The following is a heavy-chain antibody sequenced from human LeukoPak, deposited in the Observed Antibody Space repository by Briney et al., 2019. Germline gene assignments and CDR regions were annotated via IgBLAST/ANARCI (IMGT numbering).Heavy chain of an antibody. J-gene: IGHJ4*02. V-gene: IGHV1-2*02. Sequence: ASVKVSCKTSGYTFTGYYMHWVRRAPGQGLEWMGWNNPRTGGTNYARKFEGRVTMTRDTSISTAYLELSSLAYDDTAVYYCAKGDDYPPPSGYWGQGTLVTVSS. D-gene: IGHD4-11*01. CDR2: NNPRTGGT. CDR1: GYTFTGYY. CDR3: AKGDDYPPPSGY.